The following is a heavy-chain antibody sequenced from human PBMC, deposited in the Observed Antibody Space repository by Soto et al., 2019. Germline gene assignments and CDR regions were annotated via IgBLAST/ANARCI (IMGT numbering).Heavy chain of an antibody. V-gene: IGHV4-30-2*01. CDR1: GGSISSGGYS. J-gene: IGHJ6*02. D-gene: IGHD5-12*01. CDR2: IYHSGST. CDR3: ARVAGLRQANSGGMDV. Sequence: QLQLQESGSGLVKPSQTLSLTCAVSGGSISSGGYSWSWIRQPPGKGLEWIVYIYHSGSTYYNPSRKRRVTLAVDRSKNQFPLQLSSVTAGATAVYACARVAGLRQANSGGMDVWGQGTTVTVS.